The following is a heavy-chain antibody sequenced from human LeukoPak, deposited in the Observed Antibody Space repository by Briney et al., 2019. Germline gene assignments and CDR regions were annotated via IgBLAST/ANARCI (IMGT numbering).Heavy chain of an antibody. CDR1: GGSISSHY. Sequence: SETLSLTCTVSGGSISSHYWSWIRQPPGNGLEWIGYIYYSGSTNYNPSLKSRVTISVDTSKNQFSLKLSSVTAADTAVYYCARRADWFDPWGQGTLVTVSS. J-gene: IGHJ5*02. CDR3: ARRADWFDP. CDR2: IYYSGST. V-gene: IGHV4-59*11.